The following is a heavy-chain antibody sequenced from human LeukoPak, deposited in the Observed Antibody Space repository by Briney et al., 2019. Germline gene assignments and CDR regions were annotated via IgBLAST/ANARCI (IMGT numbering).Heavy chain of an antibody. J-gene: IGHJ4*02. D-gene: IGHD3-22*01. Sequence: SVRVSCKASGGTFSSYAISWVRQAPGQGLEWMGRIIPILGIANYAQKFQGRVTITADKSTSTAYMELSSLRSEDTAVYYCARGYYYDSSGYNDYWGQGTLVTVSS. V-gene: IGHV1-69*04. CDR1: GGTFSSYA. CDR3: ARGYYYDSSGYNDY. CDR2: IIPILGIA.